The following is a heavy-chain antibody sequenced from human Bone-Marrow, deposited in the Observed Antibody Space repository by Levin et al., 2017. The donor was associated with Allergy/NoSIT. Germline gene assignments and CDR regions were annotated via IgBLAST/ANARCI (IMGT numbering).Heavy chain of an antibody. CDR2: TGTSGGST. CDR1: GFTFDKYA. Sequence: GGSLRLSCVASGFTFDKYAISWVRQAPGKGLEWVSGTGTSGGSTYFADSVKGRFTVSRDNSRNTLYLQMDNLRADDSAIYFCARPRDSYYIYYAMDVWGHGTMVTVSS. CDR3: ARPRDSYYIYYAMDV. D-gene: IGHD3-3*01. V-gene: IGHV3-23*01. J-gene: IGHJ6*02.